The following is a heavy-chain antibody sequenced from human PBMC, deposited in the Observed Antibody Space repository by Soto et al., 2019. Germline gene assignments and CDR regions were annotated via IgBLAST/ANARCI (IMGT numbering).Heavy chain of an antibody. CDR2: FSAGGRA. V-gene: IGHV3-23*01. Sequence: EVQLLASGGGLVQRGGSLRLSCEASGFSFANYALSWVRQAPGKGLEWVATFSAGGRAYYADSVKGRLTIAKDISKNTMHLQASSLRADDTAVYYCAKESMPEHYGDTLFDYWGQGTRVTVSS. CDR3: AKESMPEHYGDTLFDY. CDR1: GFSFANYA. J-gene: IGHJ4*02. D-gene: IGHD4-17*01.